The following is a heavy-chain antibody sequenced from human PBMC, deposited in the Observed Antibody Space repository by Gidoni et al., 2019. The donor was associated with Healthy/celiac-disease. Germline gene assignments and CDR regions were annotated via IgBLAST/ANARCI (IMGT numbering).Heavy chain of an antibody. D-gene: IGHD5-12*01. CDR3: AREQGTGYSGYGLDLGSYYGMDV. CDR1: GYTFPSYG. Sequence: QVQLVQSGAEVKKPGASVKVSCKASGYTFPSYGISWVRQAPGQGLEWMGWISAYNGNTNYAQKLQGRVTMTTDTSTSTAYMELRSLRSDDTAVYYCAREQGTGYSGYGLDLGSYYGMDVWGQGTTVTVSS. V-gene: IGHV1-18*01. J-gene: IGHJ6*02. CDR2: ISAYNGNT.